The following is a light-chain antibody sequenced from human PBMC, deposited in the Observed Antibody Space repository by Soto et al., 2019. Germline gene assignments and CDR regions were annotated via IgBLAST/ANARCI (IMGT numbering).Light chain of an antibody. CDR1: ESVNSW. J-gene: IGKJ5*01. CDR3: QQYENLPT. Sequence: DIQMTQSPSTLYASVRDRVTITCRASESVNSWVAWYQQKPGRAPKLLIYDASNLEAGVPSRFRGSGSGTDFTFTISRLQPEDIATYYCQQYENLPTFGQGRRLEVK. V-gene: IGKV1-33*01. CDR2: DAS.